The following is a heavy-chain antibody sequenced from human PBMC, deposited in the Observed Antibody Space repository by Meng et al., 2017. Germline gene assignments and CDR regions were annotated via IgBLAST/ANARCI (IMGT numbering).Heavy chain of an antibody. CDR2: IDTKTGNP. J-gene: IGHJ4*02. V-gene: IGHV7-4-1*02. D-gene: IGHD2-2*01. CDR1: GYTLTSYA. CDR3: TRDGYSDCSRTSCFDS. Sequence: QGQVVQSGSELRKPGASVKVSCKASGYTLTSYAINWLRQAPGQGLQWMGWIDTKTGNPTYVPGFTGRLVFSLDTSVSTAYLQISGLKADDTAVYYCTRDGYSDCSRTSCFDSWGQGTLVTVSS.